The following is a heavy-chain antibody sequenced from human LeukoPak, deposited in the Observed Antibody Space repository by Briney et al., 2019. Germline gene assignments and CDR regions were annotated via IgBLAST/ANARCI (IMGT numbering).Heavy chain of an antibody. V-gene: IGHV3-9*01. J-gene: IGHJ6*02. Sequence: PGGSLRLSCAASGFTFDDYAMHWVRQAPGKGMEGVSGISWNSGSIVYADSVKGRFTISRDNAKNSLYLQMNSLRAEDTALYYCAKDIDYHYGMDVWGQGTTVTVSS. CDR2: ISWNSGSI. CDR1: GFTFDDYA. CDR3: AKDIDYHYGMDV.